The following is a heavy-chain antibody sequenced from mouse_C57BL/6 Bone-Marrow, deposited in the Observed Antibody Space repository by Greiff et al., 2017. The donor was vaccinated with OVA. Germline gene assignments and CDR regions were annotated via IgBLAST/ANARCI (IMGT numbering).Heavy chain of an antibody. V-gene: IGHV2-2*01. CDR2: IWSGGST. Sequence: VQLQQSGPGLVQPSQSLSITCTVSGFSLTSYGVHWVRQSPGKGLEWLGVIWSGGSTDYNAAFISRLSISKDNSKSQVFFKMNSLQADDTAIYYCARNRGLRGYFDYWGQGTTLTVSS. D-gene: IGHD2-2*01. J-gene: IGHJ2*01. CDR1: GFSLTSYG. CDR3: ARNRGLRGYFDY.